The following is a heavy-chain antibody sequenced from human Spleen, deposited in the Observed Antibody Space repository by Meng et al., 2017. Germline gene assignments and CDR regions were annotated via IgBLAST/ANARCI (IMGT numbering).Heavy chain of an antibody. Sequence: GESLKISCAASGFTFSSYWMHWVRQAPGKGLVWVSRINSDGSSTSYADSVKGRFTISRDNAKNTLYLQMNSLRAEDTAVYYCARAGRYSSSWYRLSLYFDYWGQGTLVTVSS. D-gene: IGHD6-13*01. J-gene: IGHJ4*02. V-gene: IGHV3-74*01. CDR2: INSDGSST. CDR1: GFTFSSYW. CDR3: ARAGRYSSSWYRLSLYFDY.